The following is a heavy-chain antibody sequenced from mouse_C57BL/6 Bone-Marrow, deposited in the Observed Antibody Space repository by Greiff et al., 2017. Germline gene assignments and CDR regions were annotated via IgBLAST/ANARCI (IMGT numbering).Heavy chain of an antibody. J-gene: IGHJ3*01. CDR1: GYTFTSYW. D-gene: IGHD2-4*01. Sequence: VQLQQPGAELVKPGASVKLSCKASGYTFTSYWMQWVKQRPGQGLEWIGEIDPSDSYTNYNQKFKGKATLTVDTSSSTAYMQLRSLTSEDSAVDYCAGEGDFYYYEYDWFAYWGQGTRVTVSA. CDR2: IDPSDSYT. V-gene: IGHV1-50*01. CDR3: AGEGDFYYYEYDWFAY.